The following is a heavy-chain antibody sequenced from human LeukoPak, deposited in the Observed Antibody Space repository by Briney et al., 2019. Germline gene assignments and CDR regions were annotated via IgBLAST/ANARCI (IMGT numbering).Heavy chain of an antibody. CDR1: GFTFSSYW. CDR3: ARDSFEDIVVVPADY. V-gene: IGHV3-7*01. D-gene: IGHD2-2*01. J-gene: IGHJ4*02. Sequence: GGSLRLSCAASGFTFSSYWMSWVRQAPGKGLEWVANIKQDGSEKYYVDSVKGRFTISRDNAKNSLYLQMNSLRAEDTAVYYCARDSFEDIVVVPADYWGQGTLVTVSS. CDR2: IKQDGSEK.